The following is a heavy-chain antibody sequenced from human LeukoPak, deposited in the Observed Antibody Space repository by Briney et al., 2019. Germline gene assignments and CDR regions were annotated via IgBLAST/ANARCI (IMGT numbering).Heavy chain of an antibody. CDR3: AIDNDWSR. D-gene: IGHD3-3*01. J-gene: IGHJ4*02. CDR1: GSTVSNSG. CDR2: ISASGGNS. Sequence: GGSDSPVYEASGSTVSNSGMSCARQASGRGLEWVSLISASGGNSYYADSVKGRFTVTRDSSKNTLHLQMNSLRAEDTAVYDCAIDNDWSRGGQGSLVTVSS. V-gene: IGHV3-23*01.